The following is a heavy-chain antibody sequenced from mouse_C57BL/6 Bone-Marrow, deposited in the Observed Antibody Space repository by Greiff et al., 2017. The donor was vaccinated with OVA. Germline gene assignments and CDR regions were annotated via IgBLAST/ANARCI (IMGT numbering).Heavy chain of an antibody. V-gene: IGHV1-47*01. J-gene: IGHJ3*01. CDR3: ARPGDYDGDWFAY. CDR2: FHPYNDDT. Sequence: QVQLKESGAELVRPGDSVKMSCKASGYTFTTYPIEWMKQNHGKSLEWIGNFHPYNDDTKYNEKFKGKATLTVEKSSSTVYLELSRLTSDDSAVYYCARPGDYDGDWFAYWGQGTLVTVSA. D-gene: IGHD2-4*01. CDR1: GYTFTTYP.